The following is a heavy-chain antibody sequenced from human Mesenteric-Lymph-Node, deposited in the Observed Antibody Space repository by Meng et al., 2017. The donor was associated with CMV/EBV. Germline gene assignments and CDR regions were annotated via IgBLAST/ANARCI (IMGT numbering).Heavy chain of an antibody. CDR3: ARDHMVAVAYYYYGMDV. J-gene: IGHJ6*02. D-gene: IGHD2-15*01. CDR1: GFTFRNYD. Sequence: GESLKISCAASGFTFRNYDMNWVRQTPGKGLEWMGIINPSGGSTSYAQKFQGRVTMTRDTSTSTVYMELSSLRSEDTAVYYCARDHMVAVAYYYYGMDVWGQGTTVTVSS. CDR2: INPSGGST. V-gene: IGHV1-46*01.